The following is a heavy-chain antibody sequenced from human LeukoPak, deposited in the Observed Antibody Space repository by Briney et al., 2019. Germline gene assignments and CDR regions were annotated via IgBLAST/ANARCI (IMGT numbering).Heavy chain of an antibody. CDR3: ENGIRYFDWLSNYGGFDY. CDR2: INWNGDST. CDR1: GFKFDDYG. Sequence: GGSLRLSCRGSGFKFDDYGVTWVRQAPGKGLEWVSDINWNGDSTGYAHSVRGRFTTSRDNSKNSLYLQMNSLRAEDTVFYQSENGIRYFDWLSNYGGFDYWGQGTLVTVSS. D-gene: IGHD3-9*01. J-gene: IGHJ4*02. V-gene: IGHV3-20*01.